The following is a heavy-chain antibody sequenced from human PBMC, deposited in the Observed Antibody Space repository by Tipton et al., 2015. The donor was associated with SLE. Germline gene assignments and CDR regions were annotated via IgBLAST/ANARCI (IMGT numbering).Heavy chain of an antibody. D-gene: IGHD6-6*01. Sequence: TLSLTCTVSGDSVSSGVYYWSWIRQYPGKGLEWIGYIYYSGSTYYNPSLKGRVTMTLGTSKNQFSLKLTTVTAADTAVYYCARRHYTSSAYFDPWGQGTLVTVSS. CDR1: GDSVSSGVYY. J-gene: IGHJ5*02. CDR2: IYYSGST. CDR3: ARRHYTSSAYFDP. V-gene: IGHV4-31*03.